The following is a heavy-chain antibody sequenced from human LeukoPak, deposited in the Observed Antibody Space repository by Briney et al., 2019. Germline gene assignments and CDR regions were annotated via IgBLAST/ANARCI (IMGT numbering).Heavy chain of an antibody. V-gene: IGHV3-48*02. CDR2: ISSSSSTI. J-gene: IGHJ3*02. CDR3: ARTRLRDAFDI. Sequence: GGSLRLSCAASGFTFSSYSMNWVRQAPGKGLEWVSYISSSSSTIYYAGSVKGRFTISRGNAKNSLYLQMNGLRDEDTAVYYCARTRLRDAFDIWGQGTMVTVSS. CDR1: GFTFSSYS.